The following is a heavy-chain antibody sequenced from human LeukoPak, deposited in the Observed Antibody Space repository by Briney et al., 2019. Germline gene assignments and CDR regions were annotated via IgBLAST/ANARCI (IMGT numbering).Heavy chain of an antibody. CDR1: GFTFSSYA. Sequence: GGSLRLSCAASGFTFSSYAMHWVRQAPGKGLEWVAVISYDGSNKYYADSVKGRFTISRDNSKNTLYLQMNSLRAEDTAVYYCARGGALDYWGQGTLVTVSS. CDR2: ISYDGSNK. J-gene: IGHJ4*02. V-gene: IGHV3-30-3*01. CDR3: ARGGALDY.